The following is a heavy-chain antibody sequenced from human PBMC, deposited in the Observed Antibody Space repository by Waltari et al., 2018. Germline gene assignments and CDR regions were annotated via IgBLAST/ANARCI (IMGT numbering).Heavy chain of an antibody. D-gene: IGHD3-10*01. Sequence: QVQLVESGGGVVQPGRSLRLSCAASGFTFSSYGMHWVRQAPGKGLEWVAVIWYDGSNKYYADSVKGRFTISRDNSKNTLYLQMNSLRAEDTAMYYCAKDYYGSGSLLDYWGQGTLFTVSS. CDR2: IWYDGSNK. V-gene: IGHV3-30*18. CDR1: GFTFSSYG. CDR3: AKDYYGSGSLLDY. J-gene: IGHJ4*02.